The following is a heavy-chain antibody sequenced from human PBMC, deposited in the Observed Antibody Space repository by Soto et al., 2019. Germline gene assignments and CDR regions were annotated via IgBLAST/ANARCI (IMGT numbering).Heavy chain of an antibody. CDR1: GDSFGNFY. J-gene: IGHJ2*01. D-gene: IGHD3-16*01. CDR3: ARGLGRYFDL. V-gene: IGHV4-4*07. Sequence: LSLTCTVSGDSFGNFYWSWIRQPAGKGLESIGRLSTSGRTNYSPSLQGRVTMSLDTSKNRFSLRLTSVSAADTAVYFCARGLGRYFDLWGRGTLVTVSS. CDR2: LSTSGRT.